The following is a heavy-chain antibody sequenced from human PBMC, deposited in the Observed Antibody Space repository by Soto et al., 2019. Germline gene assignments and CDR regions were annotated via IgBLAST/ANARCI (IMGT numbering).Heavy chain of an antibody. Sequence: GASVKVSCKASGYTFTGYYMHWVRQAPGQGLECMGWINPNSGGTNYAQKFQGRVTMTRDTSISTAYMELSRLRSDDTAVYYCARDRAYCGGDCYPPNYYYYGMDVWGQGTTVTVSS. D-gene: IGHD2-21*02. CDR1: GYTFTGYY. V-gene: IGHV1-2*02. CDR3: ARDRAYCGGDCYPPNYYYYGMDV. J-gene: IGHJ6*02. CDR2: INPNSGGT.